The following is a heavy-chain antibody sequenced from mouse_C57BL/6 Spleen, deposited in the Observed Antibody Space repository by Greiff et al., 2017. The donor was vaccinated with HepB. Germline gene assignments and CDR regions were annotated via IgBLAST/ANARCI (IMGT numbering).Heavy chain of an antibody. Sequence: VQLQQSGPGLVKPSQSLSLTCSVTGYSITSGYYWNWIRQFPGNKLEWMGYISYDGSNNYNPSLKNRISITRDTSKNQFFLKLNSVTTEDTATYYCARGDYDYGMDYWGQGTSVTVSS. CDR3: ARGDYDYGMDY. D-gene: IGHD2-4*01. CDR2: ISYDGSN. V-gene: IGHV3-6*01. CDR1: GYSITSGYY. J-gene: IGHJ4*01.